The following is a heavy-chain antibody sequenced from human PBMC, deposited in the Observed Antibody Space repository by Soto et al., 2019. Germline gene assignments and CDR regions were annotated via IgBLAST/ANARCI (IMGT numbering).Heavy chain of an antibody. D-gene: IGHD3-9*01. CDR2: ISSSSSYI. Sequence: PGGSLRLSCAASGFTFSSYSMNWVRQAPGKGLEWVSSISSSSSYIYYADSVKGRFTISRDNAKNPLYLQMNSLRAEDTAVYYCARDLFDILTGYYTSDAFDIWGQGTMVTV. CDR1: GFTFSSYS. J-gene: IGHJ3*02. CDR3: ARDLFDILTGYYTSDAFDI. V-gene: IGHV3-21*01.